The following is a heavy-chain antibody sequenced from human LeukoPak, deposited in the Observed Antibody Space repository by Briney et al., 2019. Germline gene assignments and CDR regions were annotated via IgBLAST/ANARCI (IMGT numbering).Heavy chain of an antibody. CDR3: AKDLGVTIFGVVIYGMDV. Sequence: GRSLRLSCAASGFTFSSYGMHWVRQAPGKGLEGVAVISYDGSNKYYADSVKGRFTISRDNSKNTLYLQMNSLRAEDTAVYYCAKDLGVTIFGVVIYGMDVWGQGTTVTVSS. CDR2: ISYDGSNK. D-gene: IGHD3-3*01. V-gene: IGHV3-30*18. CDR1: GFTFSSYG. J-gene: IGHJ6*02.